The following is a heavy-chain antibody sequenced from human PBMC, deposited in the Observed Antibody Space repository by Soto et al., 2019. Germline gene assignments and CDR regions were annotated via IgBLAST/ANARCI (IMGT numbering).Heavy chain of an antibody. CDR3: IRERWDYGDPNSYFDL. CDR1: GFTFGDYG. Sequence: GGSLRLSCTTSGFTFGDYGMTWFRQAPGKGMERVGFIRSKAYGRTTEYAASATDRFTISRDDSKRIAYLQMNSLKTDDTAVYYCIRERWDYGDPNSYFDLLGRRTLVPISS. J-gene: IGHJ2*01. CDR2: IRSKAYGRTT. V-gene: IGHV3-49*03. D-gene: IGHD4-17*01.